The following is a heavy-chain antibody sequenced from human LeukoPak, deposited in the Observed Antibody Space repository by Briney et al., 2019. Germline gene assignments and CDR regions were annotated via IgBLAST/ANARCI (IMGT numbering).Heavy chain of an antibody. CDR3: ARGRGSPAAFDD. CDR1: GGSISSYY. V-gene: IGHV4-59*01. CDR2: IYYSGST. J-gene: IGHJ4*02. Sequence: SETLSLTCTVSGGSISSYYWSWIRQPPGKGLEWIGYIYYSGSTNYNPSLKSRVTISVDTSKNQFSLKRSSVTAADTAVYYCARGRGSPAAFDDWGQGTLVTVSS. D-gene: IGHD6-13*01.